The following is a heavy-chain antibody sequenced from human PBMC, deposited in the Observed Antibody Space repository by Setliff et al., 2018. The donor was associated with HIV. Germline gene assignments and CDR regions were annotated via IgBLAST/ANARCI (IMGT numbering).Heavy chain of an antibody. V-gene: IGHV1-69*10. CDR3: ARVPYRSAWFSGGHDAFDI. Sequence: ASVKVSCKASGYTFTDYYMHWVRQAPGQGLEWMGGIIPILGIANYAQKFQDRVTITADKSTDTAYMEMRSLRSDDTAVYFCARVPYRSAWFSGGHDAFDIWGQGTMVTVSS. D-gene: IGHD6-19*01. J-gene: IGHJ3*02. CDR1: GYTFTDYY. CDR2: IIPILGIA.